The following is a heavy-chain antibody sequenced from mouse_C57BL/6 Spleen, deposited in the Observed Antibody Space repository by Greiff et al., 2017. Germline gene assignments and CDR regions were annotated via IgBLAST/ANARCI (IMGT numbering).Heavy chain of an antibody. CDR3: ARWAMITNYFDY. D-gene: IGHD2-4*01. CDR1: GYTFTTYW. V-gene: IGHV1-61*01. CDR2: IYPSDSET. Sequence: QVQLQQPGAELVRPGSSVKLSCKASGYTFTTYWMDWVKQRPGQGLEWIGNIYPSDSETHYNQKFKDKATLTVDKSSSTAYMQLSSLTSEDSAVYYCARWAMITNYFDYWGQGTTLTVSS. J-gene: IGHJ2*01.